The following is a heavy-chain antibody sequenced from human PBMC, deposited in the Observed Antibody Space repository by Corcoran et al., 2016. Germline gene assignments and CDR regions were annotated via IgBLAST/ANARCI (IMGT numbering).Heavy chain of an antibody. CDR2: IIPIFGTA. J-gene: IGHJ4*02. Sequence: QVQLVQSGAEVKKRGSSVKVSCKASGGTFSSYAISWVRQAPGQGLECMGGIIPIFGTANYAQKFQGRVTITADESTSTAYMELSSLRSGDTAEYYCARVPLVLGRWLPRLPDYWGQGTLVTVSS. CDR3: ARVPLVLGRWLPRLPDY. D-gene: IGHD5-12*01. V-gene: IGHV1-69*01. CDR1: GGTFSSYA.